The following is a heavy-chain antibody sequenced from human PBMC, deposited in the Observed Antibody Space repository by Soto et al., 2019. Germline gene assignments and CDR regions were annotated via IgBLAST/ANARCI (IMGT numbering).Heavy chain of an antibody. J-gene: IGHJ6*02. CDR3: AGNTYHGLDV. Sequence: PVGSLRLSCIGSGFTLRSFWMHWVRQGPGKGLTWVARVNPDGSRTTYADSVKGRFTISRDNAENTLFLEMSSLRVEDTGVYHCAGNTYHGLDVWGQGTTVTVSS. D-gene: IGHD2-21*01. CDR2: VNPDGSRT. V-gene: IGHV3-74*01. CDR1: GFTLRSFW.